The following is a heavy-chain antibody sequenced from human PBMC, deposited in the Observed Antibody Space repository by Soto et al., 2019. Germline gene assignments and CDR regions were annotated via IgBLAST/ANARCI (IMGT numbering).Heavy chain of an antibody. CDR1: GFTFSSYD. Sequence: XVSLRLSGAASGFTFSSYDMHWVRQATGKGLEWVSAIGTAGDTYYPGSVKGRFTISRENAKNSLYLQMNSLRAGDTAVYYCARGLLRFLEGAMDVWGQGTTVTVSS. CDR2: IGTAGDT. CDR3: ARGLLRFLEGAMDV. J-gene: IGHJ6*02. V-gene: IGHV3-13*01. D-gene: IGHD3-3*01.